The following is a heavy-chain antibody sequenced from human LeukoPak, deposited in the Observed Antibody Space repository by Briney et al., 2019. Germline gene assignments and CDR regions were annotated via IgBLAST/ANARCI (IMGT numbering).Heavy chain of an antibody. CDR1: GFSFSSYW. D-gene: IGHD6-19*01. CDR3: ARSSYPYYFDY. V-gene: IGHV3-74*01. CDR2: VNNDGSST. J-gene: IGHJ4*02. Sequence: GGSLRLSCGASGFSFSSYWMHWVRQAPGKGLMWVSRVNNDGSSTTYADSVKGRFTISRDNARNTLYLQMNSLRAEDTAVYYCARSSYPYYFDYWGQGTLVTVSS.